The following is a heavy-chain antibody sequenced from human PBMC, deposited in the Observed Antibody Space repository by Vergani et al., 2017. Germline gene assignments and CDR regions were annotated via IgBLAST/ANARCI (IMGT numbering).Heavy chain of an antibody. CDR3: ARVRRDDSSGYYYYYGMDV. CDR2: IYYSGST. D-gene: IGHD3-22*01. Sequence: QLQLQESDPGLVKPSETLSLTCTVSGGSIRSTFYYWGWIRQPPGKGLEWIGTIYYSGSTYYNPSLKSRVTISVDTSKNQFSLKLSSVTAADTAVYYCARVRRDDSSGYYYYYGMDVWGQGTTVTVSS. V-gene: IGHV4-39*02. CDR1: GGSIRSTFYY. J-gene: IGHJ6*02.